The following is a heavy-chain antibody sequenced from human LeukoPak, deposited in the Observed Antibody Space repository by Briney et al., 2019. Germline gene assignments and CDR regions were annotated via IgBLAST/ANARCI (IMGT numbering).Heavy chain of an antibody. CDR2: ITHSGGT. D-gene: IGHD7-27*01. J-gene: IGHJ4*02. V-gene: IGHV4-59*07. CDR3: ARGRISNWGFEGTLFDA. CDR1: GGSLNSYY. Sequence: PSDTLSLTCTVSGGSLNSYYWRWIRQPPGKGLEWIGFITHSGGTGFYSSLGGRVTISVDTSKNQFSLRLTSMTAADTAVYFCARGRISNWGFEGTLFDAWGQGVLVTVSS.